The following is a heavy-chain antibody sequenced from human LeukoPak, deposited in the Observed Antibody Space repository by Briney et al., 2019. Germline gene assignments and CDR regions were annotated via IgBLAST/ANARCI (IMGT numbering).Heavy chain of an antibody. J-gene: IGHJ4*02. CDR1: GGSFSGYY. CDR3: ARGDGRDGYKGRLEY. Sequence: SETLSLTCAVYGGSFSGYYWSWIRQPPGKGLEWIGEINHSGSTNCHPSLKSRVTISVDTSKNQFSLKLSSVTAADTAVYYCARGDGRDGYKGRLEYWGQGNLVTVSS. CDR2: INHSGST. D-gene: IGHD5-24*01. V-gene: IGHV4-34*01.